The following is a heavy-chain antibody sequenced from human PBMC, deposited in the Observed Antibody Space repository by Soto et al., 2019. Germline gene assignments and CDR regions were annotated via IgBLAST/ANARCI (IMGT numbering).Heavy chain of an antibody. CDR3: AGSGYSSGWSYYYYGMDV. D-gene: IGHD6-19*01. Sequence: QVQLVQSGAEVKKPGASVKVSCKASGYTFTSYGISWVRQAPGQGLEWMGWISAYNGNTNYAQKLQGRVTMTTDTPTSTAYMELRSLRSDDTAVYYCAGSGYSSGWSYYYYGMDVWGQGTTVTVSS. J-gene: IGHJ6*02. CDR1: GYTFTSYG. CDR2: ISAYNGNT. V-gene: IGHV1-18*01.